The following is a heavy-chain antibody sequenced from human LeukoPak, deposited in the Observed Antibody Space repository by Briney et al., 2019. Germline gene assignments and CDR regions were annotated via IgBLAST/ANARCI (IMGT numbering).Heavy chain of an antibody. CDR1: GGSISSYY. CDR2: IYYSGNT. D-gene: IGHD3-10*01. V-gene: IGHV4-59*08. CDR3: ARHRGYYFDY. J-gene: IGHJ4*02. Sequence: SETLSLTCTVSGGSISSYYWSWIRQPPGKGLEWIGYIYYSGNTDYNPSLRSRVTISVDTSKNQLSLKLSSVTAADTAVYSCARHRGYYFDYWGQGTLVTVSS.